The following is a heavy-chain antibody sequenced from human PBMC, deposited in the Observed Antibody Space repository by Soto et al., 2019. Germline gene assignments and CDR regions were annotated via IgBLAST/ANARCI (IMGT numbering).Heavy chain of an antibody. Sequence: LRLSCAASGFTFSNYAMTWVRQAPGKGLEWVSSINYNGVSTFYADSVKGRFTISRDNSNNMLYLQMNSLRAEDTAIYYCACGGSGSWFDPWGQGTLVTVSS. CDR1: GFTFSNYA. V-gene: IGHV3-23*01. J-gene: IGHJ5*02. D-gene: IGHD3-22*01. CDR2: INYNGVST. CDR3: ACGGSGSWFDP.